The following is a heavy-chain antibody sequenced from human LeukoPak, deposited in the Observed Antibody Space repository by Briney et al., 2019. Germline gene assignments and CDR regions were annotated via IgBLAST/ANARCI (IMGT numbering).Heavy chain of an antibody. CDR2: ISSSGSTI. CDR3: AREGGNGPFNWFDP. D-gene: IGHD4-23*01. V-gene: IGHV3-11*01. J-gene: IGHJ5*02. Sequence: PGGSLRLSCAAPGFTFSDYYMSWIRQAPGKGLEWVSYISSSGSTIYYEDSVKGRFTISRDNAKNSLYLQMNSLRAEVTAVYYCAREGGNGPFNWFDPWGQGTLVTVSS. CDR1: GFTFSDYY.